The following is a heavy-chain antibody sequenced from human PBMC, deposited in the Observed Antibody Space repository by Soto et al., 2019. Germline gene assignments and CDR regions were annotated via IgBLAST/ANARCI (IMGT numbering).Heavy chain of an antibody. CDR1: GFTFTTYY. V-gene: IGHV3-74*01. CDR3: ARGGRGGFDY. J-gene: IGHJ4*02. Sequence: GGSLRLSCAASGFTFTTYYMHWVRQAPGKGLVWVSRISGDGSSTDYADSVKGRFTPSRDNARNTLSLQMSSLRVEDTAVYYSARGGRGGFDYWGQGVLVTVSS. D-gene: IGHD3-16*01. CDR2: ISGDGSST.